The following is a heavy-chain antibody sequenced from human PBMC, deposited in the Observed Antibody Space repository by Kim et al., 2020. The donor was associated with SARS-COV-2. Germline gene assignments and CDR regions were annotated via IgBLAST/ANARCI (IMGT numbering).Heavy chain of an antibody. Sequence: SETLSLTCTVSGGSISSSSYYWGWIRQPPGKGLEWIGSIYYSGSTYYNPSLKSRVTISVDTSKNQFSLKLSSVTAADTAVYYCAGGDYYDSSGQPFDYWGQGTLVTVSS. D-gene: IGHD3-22*01. V-gene: IGHV4-39*01. CDR1: GGSISSSSYY. CDR2: IYYSGST. CDR3: AGGDYYDSSGQPFDY. J-gene: IGHJ4*02.